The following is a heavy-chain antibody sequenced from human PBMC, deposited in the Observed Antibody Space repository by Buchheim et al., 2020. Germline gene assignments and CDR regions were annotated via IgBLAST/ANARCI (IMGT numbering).Heavy chain of an antibody. CDR3: AGVLYIDNSGYFDN. CDR2: ISIYSGNT. J-gene: IGHJ4*02. Sequence: QVRLVQSGAEVKKPGASVKVSCKASGYNVNVFGLSWVRQAPGQGLEWMGWISIYSGNTNYAQKMQGRVTMSTDTSTNTVYRHLRSLRSGHTAVYYCAGVLYIDNSGYFDNWGQGT. V-gene: IGHV1-18*01. D-gene: IGHD1-26*01. CDR1: GYNVNVFG.